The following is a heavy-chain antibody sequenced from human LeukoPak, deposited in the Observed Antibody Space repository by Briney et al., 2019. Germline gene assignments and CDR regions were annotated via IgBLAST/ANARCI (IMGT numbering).Heavy chain of an antibody. D-gene: IGHD3-22*01. V-gene: IGHV1-8*01. CDR2: MNPNSGNT. CDR3: ARATIRYDSSGYHFDY. CDR1: GYTFTSYD. J-gene: IGHJ4*02. Sequence: ASVKVSCEASGYTFTSYDINWVRQAPGQGLEWMGWMNPNSGNTGYAQKFQGRVTLTRNTSISTAYMELSSLRSEDTAVYYCARATIRYDSSGYHFDYWGQGALVTVSS.